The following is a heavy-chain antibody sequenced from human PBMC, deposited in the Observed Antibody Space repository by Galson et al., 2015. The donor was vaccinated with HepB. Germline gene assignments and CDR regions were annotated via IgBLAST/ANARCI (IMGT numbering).Heavy chain of an antibody. J-gene: IGHJ1*01. D-gene: IGHD6-19*01. CDR1: GFTFSGYT. CDR3: GSGPTRYTGWYRGLHKFFQH. Sequence: SLRLSCAASGFTFSGYTMQWVRQAPGKGLEWVSFISYDGGDKYYADSVKGRFTIPRDNSKDTLYLQMDSLRPEDTAVYYCGSGPTRYTGWYRGLHKFFQHWGQGTLVTVSS. CDR2: ISYDGGDK. V-gene: IGHV3-30*04.